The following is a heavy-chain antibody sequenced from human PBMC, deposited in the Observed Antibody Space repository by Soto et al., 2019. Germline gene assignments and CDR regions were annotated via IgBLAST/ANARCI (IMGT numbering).Heavy chain of an antibody. CDR1: GYTFTSYG. CDR3: AREGGWEDIVVVPAAQPWGPYYYGMDV. Sequence: ASVEVSCKASGYTFTSYGISWVRQAPGQGLEWMGWISAYNGNTNYAQKLQGRVTMTTDTSTSTAYMELRSLRSDDTAVYYCAREGGWEDIVVVPAAQPWGPYYYGMDVWGQGTTVTVSS. D-gene: IGHD2-2*01. V-gene: IGHV1-18*01. CDR2: ISAYNGNT. J-gene: IGHJ6*02.